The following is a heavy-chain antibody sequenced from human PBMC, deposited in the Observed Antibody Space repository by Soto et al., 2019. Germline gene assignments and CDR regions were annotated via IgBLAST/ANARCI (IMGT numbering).Heavy chain of an antibody. CDR2: ISGSGGST. V-gene: IGHV3-23*01. CDR1: GFTFITYA. D-gene: IGHD6-19*01. CDR3: AKDDGSGWYFGP. Sequence: QPGGSLRLSCAASGFTFITYAMSWVRQAPGKGLEWVSAISGSGGSTYYADSVKGRFTISRDNTKNTLYLHMNSLRAEDTAVYYCAKDDGSGWYFGPWGQGTLVTVYS. J-gene: IGHJ4*02.